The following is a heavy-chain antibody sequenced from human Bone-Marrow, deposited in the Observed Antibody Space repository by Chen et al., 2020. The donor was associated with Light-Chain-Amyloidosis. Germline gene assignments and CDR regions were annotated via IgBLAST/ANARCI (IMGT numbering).Heavy chain of an antibody. CDR1: GASIISSEYY. J-gene: IGHJ3*01. D-gene: IGHD2-21*01. Sequence: QLQLQESGPGLVEPSQTLSLTCTVSGASIISSEYYWGWMRQAPGKGLEWIGSIFRGDITYYTSSLKSRVTLSVDTSNTHISLRLRSVTAGDTAIYYCARGPSEVEWGVVKSAFAFDFWGQGTMVTVSS. V-gene: IGHV4-39*07. CDR2: IFRGDIT. CDR3: ARGPSEVEWGVVKSAFAFDF.